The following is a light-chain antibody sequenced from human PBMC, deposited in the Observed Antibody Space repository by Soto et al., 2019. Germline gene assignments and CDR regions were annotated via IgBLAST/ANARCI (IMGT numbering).Light chain of an antibody. Sequence: QSVLTQPPSASGSPGQSVTISCTGTSSDVGGYNYVSWYQHHPGKAPKLMIYEVSKRPSGVPDRFSGSKSGYTASLTVSGLQAEDEADYYCSSYAGNNNLVFGGGTKVTVL. V-gene: IGLV2-8*01. J-gene: IGLJ2*01. CDR2: EVS. CDR3: SSYAGNNNLV. CDR1: SSDVGGYNY.